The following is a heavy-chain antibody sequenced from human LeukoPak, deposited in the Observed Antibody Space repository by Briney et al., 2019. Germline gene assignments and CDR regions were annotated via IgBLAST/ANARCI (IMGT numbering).Heavy chain of an antibody. CDR3: ARGNKDYGDYARGLSDY. J-gene: IGHJ4*02. Sequence: ASVKVSCKASEYTFTSFDINWVRQATGQGLEWMGWMNPNSGDTGSAQKFQGRITMTRNTSITTAYMELSSLRSEDTAVYYCARGNKDYGDYARGLSDYWGQGTLVTVSS. CDR2: MNPNSGDT. D-gene: IGHD4-17*01. CDR1: EYTFTSFD. V-gene: IGHV1-8*01.